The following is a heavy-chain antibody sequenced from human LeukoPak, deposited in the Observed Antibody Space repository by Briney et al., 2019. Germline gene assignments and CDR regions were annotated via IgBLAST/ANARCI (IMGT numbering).Heavy chain of an antibody. Sequence: ASVKVSCKASGYTFTGYYMHWVRQAPGQGLEWMGWINPNSGGTNYAQKLQGRVTMTTDTSTNTAYMELRSLRSDDTAVYYCARGIRGFGELLPYMDVWGKGTTVTISS. V-gene: IGHV1-2*02. J-gene: IGHJ6*03. CDR3: ARGIRGFGELLPYMDV. CDR2: INPNSGGT. D-gene: IGHD3-10*01. CDR1: GYTFTGYY.